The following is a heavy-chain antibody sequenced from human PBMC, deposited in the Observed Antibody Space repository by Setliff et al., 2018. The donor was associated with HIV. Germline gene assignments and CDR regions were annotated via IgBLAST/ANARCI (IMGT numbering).Heavy chain of an antibody. CDR2: IYYSGST. V-gene: IGHV4-39*07. D-gene: IGHD3-9*01. CDR3: ARLRYSVFDY. Sequence: SETLSLTCTVSGGSISSSTYYWGWIRQPPGKGLEWIGTIYYSGSTYYNPSLKSRLTMSVDTSKNQFSLKLSSVTAADTAVYYCARLRYSVFDYWGHGTLVTVSS. CDR1: GGSISSSTYY. J-gene: IGHJ4*01.